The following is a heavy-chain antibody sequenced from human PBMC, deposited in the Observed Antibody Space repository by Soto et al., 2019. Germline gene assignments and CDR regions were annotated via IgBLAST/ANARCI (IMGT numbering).Heavy chain of an antibody. D-gene: IGHD6-19*01. V-gene: IGHV3-66*01. CDR2: IYSGGST. CDR1: GFTVSSNY. J-gene: IGHJ3*02. Sequence: PGGSLRLSCTASGFTVSSNYMSWVRQAPGKGLEWVSVIYSGGSTYYADSVKGRFTISRDNSKNTLYLQMNSLRAEDTAVYYCARDPTRQWLGDDVFDIWGQGTMVPVSS. CDR3: ARDPTRQWLGDDVFDI.